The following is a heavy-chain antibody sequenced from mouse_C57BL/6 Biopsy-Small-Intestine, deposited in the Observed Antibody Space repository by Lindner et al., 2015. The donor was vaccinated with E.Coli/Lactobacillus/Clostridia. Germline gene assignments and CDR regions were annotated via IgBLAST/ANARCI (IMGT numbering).Heavy chain of an antibody. J-gene: IGHJ3*01. CDR2: IDPENGDT. CDR3: TTPNYYGRAWFAY. D-gene: IGHD1-1*01. Sequence: QLQESGAELVRPGASVKLSCTASGFNIKDDYMHWVKQRPEQGLEWIGWIDPENGDTEYASKFQGKATITADTSSNTAYLQLSSLTSEDTAVYFCTTPNYYGRAWFAYWGQGTLVTVSP. CDR1: GFNIKDDY. V-gene: IGHV14-4*01.